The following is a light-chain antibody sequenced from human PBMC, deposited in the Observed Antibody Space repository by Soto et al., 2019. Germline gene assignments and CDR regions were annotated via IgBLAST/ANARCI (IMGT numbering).Light chain of an antibody. V-gene: IGKV3-11*01. Sequence: EIVLTQSPAALSLSPGERATLSCRASQSVSSYLAWYQQKPGQAPRLLIYDASNRATGIPARFSGSGSGTDFTLTISSLEPEDIATYYCQQYDVLITFGQGIRMEIK. CDR2: DAS. CDR1: QSVSSY. J-gene: IGKJ5*01. CDR3: QQYDVLIT.